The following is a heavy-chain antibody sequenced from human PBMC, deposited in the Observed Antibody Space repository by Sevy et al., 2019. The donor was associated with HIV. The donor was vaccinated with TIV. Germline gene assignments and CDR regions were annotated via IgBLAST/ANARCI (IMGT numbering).Heavy chain of an antibody. D-gene: IGHD2-15*01. V-gene: IGHV3-33*01. CDR1: GFTFSSYG. CDR3: ARDSNIRYCSAGSCYEYSMDV. CDR2: IWYDGSNK. Sequence: GGSLRLSCAASGFTFSSYGMHWVRQAPGKGLEWVAVIWYDGSNKYYADSVKGRSTITRDNSKNALYLQMNILRAEDTAVNYCARDSNIRYCSAGSCYEYSMDVWGQGTTVTVSS. J-gene: IGHJ6*02.